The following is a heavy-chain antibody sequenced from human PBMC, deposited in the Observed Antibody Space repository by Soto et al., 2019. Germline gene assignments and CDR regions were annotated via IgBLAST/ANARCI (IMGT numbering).Heavy chain of an antibody. J-gene: IGHJ5*02. CDR3: AREVKTGYDFWSGTRGWFDP. D-gene: IGHD3-3*01. CDR2: ISSSGSTI. CDR1: GFTFSDYY. Sequence: GGSLSLSCAASGFTFSDYYMSWIRQAPGKGLEWVSYISSSGSTIYYADSVKGRFTISRDNAKNSLHLQMNSLRAEDTAVYYCAREVKTGYDFWSGTRGWFDPWGQGTLVTVSS. V-gene: IGHV3-11*01.